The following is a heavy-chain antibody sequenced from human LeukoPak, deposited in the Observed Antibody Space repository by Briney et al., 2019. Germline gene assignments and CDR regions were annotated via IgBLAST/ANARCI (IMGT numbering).Heavy chain of an antibody. CDR3: ARLARGYLGGMDV. J-gene: IGHJ6*02. D-gene: IGHD5-12*01. CDR2: ISYSGST. CDR1: GVSISDYY. Sequence: SETLSLTCTVSGVSISDYYWSWIRQPPGKGLEWIGFISYSGSTKYNPSLESRVTISLDTSMNQFSLKVNSVTAADTAVYYCARLARGYLGGMDVWGQGTTVTVSS. V-gene: IGHV4-59*01.